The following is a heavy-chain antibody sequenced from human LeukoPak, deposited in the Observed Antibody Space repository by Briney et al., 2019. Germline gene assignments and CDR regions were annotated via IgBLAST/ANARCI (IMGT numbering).Heavy chain of an antibody. CDR1: GFTFSSYS. J-gene: IGHJ4*02. CDR2: ISSSSSYI. D-gene: IGHD6-19*01. CDR3: ARGGSVSSGWYVVRGSYYLDY. V-gene: IGHV3-21*01. Sequence: PGGSLRLSCAASGFTFSSYSMNWVRQAPGKGLEWVSSISSSSSYIYYADSVKGRFTISRDNAKNSLYLQMNSLRAEDTAVYYCARGGSVSSGWYVVRGSYYLDYCGAGILVTVSS.